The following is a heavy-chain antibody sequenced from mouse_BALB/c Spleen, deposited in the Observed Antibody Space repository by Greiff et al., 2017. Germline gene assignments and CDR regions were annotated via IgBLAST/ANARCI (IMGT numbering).Heavy chain of an antibody. V-gene: IGHV1S126*01. D-gene: IGHD4-1*01. Sequence: VQGVESGPQLVRPGASVKISCKASGYSFTSYWMHWVKQRPGQGLEWIGMIDPSDSETRLNQKFKDKATLTVDKSSSTAYMQLSSPTSEDSAVYYCARGDWDGRIFDYWGQGTTLTVSS. CDR1: GYSFTSYW. CDR2: IDPSDSET. J-gene: IGHJ2*01. CDR3: ARGDWDGRIFDY.